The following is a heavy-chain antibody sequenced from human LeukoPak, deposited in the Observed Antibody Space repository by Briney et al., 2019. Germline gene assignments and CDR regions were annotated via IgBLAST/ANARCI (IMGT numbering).Heavy chain of an antibody. V-gene: IGHV3-30*04. CDR1: GFTFSNYA. CDR2: ISYDGNNK. Sequence: GGSLRLSCAASGFTFSNYAMHWVRQAPGKGLEWVAVISYDGNNKYYADSVKGRFTISRDNSKNTLYLQMNSLRAEDTAVYYCARLPLGYCSSTSCYTESWFDPWGQGTLVTVSS. J-gene: IGHJ5*02. CDR3: ARLPLGYCSSTSCYTESWFDP. D-gene: IGHD2-2*02.